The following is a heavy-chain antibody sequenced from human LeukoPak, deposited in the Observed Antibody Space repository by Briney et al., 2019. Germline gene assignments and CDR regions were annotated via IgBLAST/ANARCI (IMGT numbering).Heavy chain of an antibody. CDR3: ARREGATRYYYYYGMDV. J-gene: IGHJ6*02. CDR1: GYTFTSYG. V-gene: IGHV1-18*01. D-gene: IGHD1-26*01. CDR2: ISAYNGNT. Sequence: ASVKVSCKASGYTFTSYGISWVRQAPGQGLEWMGWISAYNGNTNYAQKLQGRVTMTTNTSTSTAYMELRSLSSDDTAVYYCARREGATRYYYYYGMDVWGQGTTVTVSS.